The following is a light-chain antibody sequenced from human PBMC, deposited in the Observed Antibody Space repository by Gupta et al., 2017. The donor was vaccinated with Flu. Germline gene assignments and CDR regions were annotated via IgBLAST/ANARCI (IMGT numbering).Light chain of an antibody. CDR3: MIWPSNAWV. V-gene: IGLV5-37*01. CDR1: TNIDVGSYT. Sequence: QPVLTQPPSSSASPGESARLTCTLPTNIDVGSYTIHWFQQKPGSPPRYLLFYYSDSDKGQGSGVPSRFSGSKDASANTGILLISGLQSEDEAHYFCMIWPSNAWVFGGGTKLTVL. J-gene: IGLJ3*02. CDR2: YYSDSDK.